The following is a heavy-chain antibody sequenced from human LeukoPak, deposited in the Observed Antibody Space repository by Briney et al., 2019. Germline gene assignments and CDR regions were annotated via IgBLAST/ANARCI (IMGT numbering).Heavy chain of an antibody. CDR3: ARVARAAAGTFDY. J-gene: IGHJ4*02. CDR1: GGSFSGYY. V-gene: IGHV4-34*01. Sequence: PSETLSLTCAVYGGSFSGYYWSWIRQPPGKGLEWIGEINHSGSTNYNPSLKSRVTISVDTSKNQFSLKLSSVTAADTAVYYCARVARAAAGTFDYWGQGTLVTVSS. D-gene: IGHD6-13*01. CDR2: INHSGST.